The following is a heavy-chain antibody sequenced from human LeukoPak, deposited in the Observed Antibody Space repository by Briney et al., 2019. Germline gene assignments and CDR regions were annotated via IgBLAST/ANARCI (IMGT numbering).Heavy chain of an antibody. CDR2: IRRSGDRT. CDR3: ARFGGGLDH. Sequence: GGSLRLSCFASGFSFSNYGMNWVRQVPGKGLEWISYIRRSGDRTYYADSVKGRFTVSRDNAKHSLYLQMNSLGAEDTAVYYCARFGGGLDHWGQGTLVTVSS. D-gene: IGHD3-10*01. J-gene: IGHJ4*02. V-gene: IGHV3-48*04. CDR1: GFSFSNYG.